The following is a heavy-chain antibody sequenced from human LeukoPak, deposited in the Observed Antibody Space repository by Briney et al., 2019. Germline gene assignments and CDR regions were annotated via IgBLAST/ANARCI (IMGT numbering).Heavy chain of an antibody. V-gene: IGHV4-59*01. Sequence: SETLSLTCTVSGGSISGYYWSWIRQPPGKGLEWVGYISYSGSTNYNPSLKGRVTISVDTSKNQFSLKLSSVTAADTAIYYCARDGRAGSLFAYWGQGTLVTVSS. CDR2: ISYSGST. J-gene: IGHJ4*02. CDR3: ARDGRAGSLFAY. CDR1: GGSISGYY. D-gene: IGHD6-19*01.